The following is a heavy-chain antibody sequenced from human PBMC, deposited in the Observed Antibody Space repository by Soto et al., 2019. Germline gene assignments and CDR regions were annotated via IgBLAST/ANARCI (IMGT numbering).Heavy chain of an antibody. D-gene: IGHD2-2*01. CDR3: AKAGYCVSTSCYFPFDY. CDR1: GFTFGSHA. Sequence: PGGSLRLSCVASGFTFGSHAMTWVRQAPGKGLEWVSSISGSGGSTYYADSVKGRFTISRDNSKNTLYLQMNSLRAEDAAVYSCAKAGYCVSTSCYFPFDYWGQGTLVTVSS. CDR2: ISGSGGST. V-gene: IGHV3-23*01. J-gene: IGHJ4*02.